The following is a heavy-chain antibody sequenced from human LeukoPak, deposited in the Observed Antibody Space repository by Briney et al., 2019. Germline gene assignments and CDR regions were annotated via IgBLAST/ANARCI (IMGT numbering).Heavy chain of an antibody. J-gene: IGHJ4*02. CDR3: AKVAHYYGSGSYYEYYFDY. Sequence: GGSLRLSCVASGFTFSSYSMNWVRQAPGKGLEWVSYISSSGTAIHYADSVKGRVTISRNNAKNTLYLQMNSLSADDTAVYYCAKVAHYYGSGSYYEYYFDYWGQGALVTVSS. CDR2: ISSSGTAI. CDR1: GFTFSSYS. D-gene: IGHD3-10*01. V-gene: IGHV3-48*04.